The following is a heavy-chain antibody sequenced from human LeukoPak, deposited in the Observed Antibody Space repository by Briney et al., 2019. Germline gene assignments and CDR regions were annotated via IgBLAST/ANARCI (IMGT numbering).Heavy chain of an antibody. CDR2: IYYSGST. Sequence: SETLSLTCTVSGGSISSYYWSWIRQPPGKGLEWIGYIYYSGSTNYNPSLKSRVTISVDTSKNQFSLKLSSVTAADTAVYYCARTVGQQWLDYWGQGTLVTVSS. CDR3: ARTVGQQWLDY. J-gene: IGHJ4*02. V-gene: IGHV4-59*08. D-gene: IGHD6-19*01. CDR1: GGSISSYY.